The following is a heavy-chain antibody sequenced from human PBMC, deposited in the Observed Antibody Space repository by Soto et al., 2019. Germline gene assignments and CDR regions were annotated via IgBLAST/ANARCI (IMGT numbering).Heavy chain of an antibody. CDR1: GGSFSGYY. CDR3: AREDSSSWPFYYYGTDV. D-gene: IGHD6-13*01. J-gene: IGHJ6*02. Sequence: SETLSLTCAVYGGSFSGYYWSWIRQPPGKGLEWIGEINHSESTNYSPSLKSRVTISLDTSKNQFSLKLSSVTAADTAVYYCAREDSSSWPFYYYGTDVWGQGTTVTVSS. CDR2: INHSEST. V-gene: IGHV4-34*01.